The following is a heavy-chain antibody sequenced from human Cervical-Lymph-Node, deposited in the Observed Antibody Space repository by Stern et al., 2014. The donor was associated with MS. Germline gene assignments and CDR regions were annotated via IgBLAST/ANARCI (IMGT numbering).Heavy chain of an antibody. Sequence: QVQLVQSGSELKKPGASVKVSCKTSGYIFTSYAMNWVRQAPGQGLEWMGYINTNTGNPTYAQGFTGRFVFSLDTSVSTAYLQINSLKTEDTAVYYWARQAITQGDYYSDYWGQGTLVTVS. D-gene: IGHD2-21*01. V-gene: IGHV7-4-1*02. CDR3: ARQAITQGDYYSDY. J-gene: IGHJ4*02. CDR2: INTNTGNP. CDR1: GYIFTSYA.